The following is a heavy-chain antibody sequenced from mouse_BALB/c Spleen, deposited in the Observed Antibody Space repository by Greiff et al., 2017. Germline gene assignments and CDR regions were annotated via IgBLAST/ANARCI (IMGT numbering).Heavy chain of an antibody. CDR3: ARDYYGPYAMDY. Sequence: VQLKQSGPELVKPGASVKISCKASGYTFTDYNMHWVKQSHGKSLEWIGYIYPYNGGTGYNQKFKSKATLTVDNSSSTAYMELRSLTSEDSAVYYCARDYYGPYAMDYWGQGTSVTVSS. V-gene: IGHV1S29*02. J-gene: IGHJ4*01. CDR2: IYPYNGGT. D-gene: IGHD1-1*01. CDR1: GYTFTDYN.